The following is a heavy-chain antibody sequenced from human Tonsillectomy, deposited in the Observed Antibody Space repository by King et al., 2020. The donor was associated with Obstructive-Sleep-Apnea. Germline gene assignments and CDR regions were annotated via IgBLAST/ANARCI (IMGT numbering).Heavy chain of an antibody. Sequence: QLQESGPGLVKPSETLSLTCTVSGYSISSGYFWGWIRQPPGKGLEWIGSIYHSGNTYYNPSLKSLVTISVDTSKNQFSLKLSSVTAADTAVYYCARDWGAGNNYYYYYYGMDVWGQGTTVTVSS. CDR2: IYHSGNT. J-gene: IGHJ6*02. D-gene: IGHD6-13*01. CDR1: GYSISSGYF. CDR3: ARDWGAGNNYYYYYYGMDV. V-gene: IGHV4-38-2*02.